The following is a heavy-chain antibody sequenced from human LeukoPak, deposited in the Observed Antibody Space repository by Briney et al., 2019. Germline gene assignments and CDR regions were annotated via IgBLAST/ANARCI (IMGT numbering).Heavy chain of an antibody. CDR3: AKLTVGAFFFDY. CDR2: ISGSGGST. J-gene: IGHJ4*02. CDR1: GFTFSSYA. D-gene: IGHD1-26*01. Sequence: LPGGSLRLSCAASGFTFSSYAMSWVRQAPGKGLEWVSAISGSGGSTYYADSVKGRFTISRDNSKNTLYLQMNSLRAEDTAVYYCAKLTVGAFFFDYWGQGTLVTVSS. V-gene: IGHV3-23*01.